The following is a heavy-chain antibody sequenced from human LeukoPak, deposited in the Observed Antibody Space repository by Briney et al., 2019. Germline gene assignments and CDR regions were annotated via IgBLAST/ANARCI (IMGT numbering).Heavy chain of an antibody. V-gene: IGHV4-59*01. CDR1: GGSISSYY. D-gene: IGHD1-26*01. CDR2: IYYSGST. CDR3: AREGVGATLGAFDI. J-gene: IGHJ3*02. Sequence: SETLPLTCTVSGGSISSYYWSWIRQPPGKGLEWIGYIYYSGSTNYNPSLKSRVTISVDTSKNQFSLKLSSVTAADTAVYYCAREGVGATLGAFDIWGQGTMVTVSS.